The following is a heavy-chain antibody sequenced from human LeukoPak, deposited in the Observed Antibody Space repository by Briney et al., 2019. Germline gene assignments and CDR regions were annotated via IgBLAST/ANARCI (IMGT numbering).Heavy chain of an antibody. Sequence: SETLSLTCAVYGGSFSGYYWSWTRQPPGKGLEWIGEINHSGSTNYNPSLKSRVTIPVDTSKNQFSLKLSSVTAADTAVYYCARGQGIMTTVTPGYFDYWGQGTLVTVSS. J-gene: IGHJ4*02. D-gene: IGHD4-17*01. CDR1: GGSFSGYY. V-gene: IGHV4-34*01. CDR2: INHSGST. CDR3: ARGQGIMTTVTPGYFDY.